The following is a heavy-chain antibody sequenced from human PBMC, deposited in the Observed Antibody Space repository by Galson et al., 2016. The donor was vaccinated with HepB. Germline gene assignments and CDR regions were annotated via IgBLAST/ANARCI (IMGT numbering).Heavy chain of an antibody. V-gene: IGHV4-59*08. CDR2: IYYSGSA. CDR1: GVSISDSY. Sequence: SETLSLTCSVSGVSISDSYWSWIRQPPGKGLEWIGYIYYSGSANYNPSLSSRVTMSVDTSQNHFSLTLSSVTAADTAVYYCARHGPGIPAAGTDYWGQGTLVTVSS. J-gene: IGHJ4*02. D-gene: IGHD6-13*01. CDR3: ARHGPGIPAAGTDY.